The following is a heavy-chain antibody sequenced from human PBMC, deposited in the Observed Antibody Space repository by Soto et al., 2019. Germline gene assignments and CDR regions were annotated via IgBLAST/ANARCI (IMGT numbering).Heavy chain of an antibody. CDR3: AKPFVGEGLLVIDY. CDR1: AFRFRHYG. CDR2: ISFDGSDK. D-gene: IGHD2-8*02. Sequence: QVHLGESGGGVVQPGRSLRLSCAASAFRFRHYGMHWVRQAPGKGLESVAIISFDGSDKYYADSVKGRFTISRDNSKNTLSLQMNSLRVEDTAVYYCAKPFVGEGLLVIDYWGQGTLVTVSS. V-gene: IGHV3-30*18. J-gene: IGHJ4*02.